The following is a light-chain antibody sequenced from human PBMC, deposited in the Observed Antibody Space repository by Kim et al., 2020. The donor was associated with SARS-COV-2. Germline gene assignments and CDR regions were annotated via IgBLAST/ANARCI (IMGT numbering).Light chain of an antibody. CDR1: SSDVGGYNY. CDR3: SSYTSSSTWV. J-gene: IGLJ3*02. V-gene: IGLV2-14*03. CDR2: DVS. Sequence: GQSITSSSTGTSSDVGGYNYFSCYQQHPGKAPKLMIYDVSNRPSGVSNRFSGSKSGNTASLTISGLQAEDEADYYCSSYTSSSTWVFGGGTQLTVL.